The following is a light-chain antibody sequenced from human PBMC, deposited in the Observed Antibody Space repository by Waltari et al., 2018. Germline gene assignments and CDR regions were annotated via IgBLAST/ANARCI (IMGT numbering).Light chain of an antibody. J-gene: IGLJ2*01. V-gene: IGLV2-23*02. CDR2: EVT. CDR3: SSYAGNSVL. Sequence: QSALTQHASVSGSPGHSITLSCTGTQRDVGNYTLVSWYQHHPCKVPKLIIYEVTNRPSGVSTRFSGSKSANTASLTISGLQAEDEADYYCSSYAGNSVLFGGGTKLTVL. CDR1: QRDVGNYTL.